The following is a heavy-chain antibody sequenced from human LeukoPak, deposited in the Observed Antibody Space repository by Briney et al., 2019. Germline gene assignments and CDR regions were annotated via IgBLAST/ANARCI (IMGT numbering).Heavy chain of an antibody. CDR2: IYHSGST. J-gene: IGHJ4*02. CDR3: AREGFDYYDSSGYYRSGYLDY. V-gene: IGHV4-4*02. D-gene: IGHD3-22*01. Sequence: GSLRLSCAASGFTFDDYGMSWVRQPPGKGLEWIGEIYHSGSTNYNPSLKSRVTISVDKSKNQSSLKLSSVTAADTAVYYCAREGFDYYDSSGYYRSGYLDYWGQGTLVTVSS. CDR1: GFTFDDYG.